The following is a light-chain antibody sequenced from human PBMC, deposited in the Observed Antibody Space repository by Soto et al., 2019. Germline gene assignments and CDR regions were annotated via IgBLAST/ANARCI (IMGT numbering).Light chain of an antibody. CDR3: QQTYTPLPIT. J-gene: IGKJ5*01. CDR2: AAS. Sequence: DIQMTQSPSSLSGSVGDRVTITCRASENISRHLNCYQQKPGKAPKLLIYAASSLQNEVPSRFRGGGSGTDFTLTISNLQPEDFASYYCQQTYTPLPITFGQGTRLESK. CDR1: ENISRH. V-gene: IGKV1-39*01.